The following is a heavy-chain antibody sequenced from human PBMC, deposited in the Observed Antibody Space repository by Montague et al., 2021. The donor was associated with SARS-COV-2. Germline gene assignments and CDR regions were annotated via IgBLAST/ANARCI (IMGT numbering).Heavy chain of an antibody. Sequence: SETLSLTCAVYGGSFSDYYWSWIRQPPGKGLEWIGEINHSGSTNYNPSLKSRVTISVDTSKNQFSLKLSSVTAADTAVYYCARGAPTISLLVVVFTGAGWYFDLWGRGTLVTVSS. CDR3: ARGAPTISLLVVVFTGAGWYFDL. CDR2: INHSGST. V-gene: IGHV4-34*01. D-gene: IGHD3-22*01. J-gene: IGHJ2*01. CDR1: GGSFSDYY.